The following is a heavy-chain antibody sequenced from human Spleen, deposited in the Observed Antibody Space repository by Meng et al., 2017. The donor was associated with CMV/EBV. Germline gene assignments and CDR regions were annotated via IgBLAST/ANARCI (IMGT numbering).Heavy chain of an antibody. CDR1: GFTFDDYA. J-gene: IGHJ4*02. CDR2: ISWNSGSI. D-gene: IGHD6-13*01. V-gene: IGHV3-9*03. CDR3: ARDLYYSSSWYYFDY. Sequence: GGSLRLSCAASGFTFDDYAMHWVRQAPGKGLEWVSGISWNSGSIGYADSVKGRFTISRDNAKNSLYLQMNSLRAEDMALYYCARDLYYSSSWYYFDYWGQGTLVTVSS.